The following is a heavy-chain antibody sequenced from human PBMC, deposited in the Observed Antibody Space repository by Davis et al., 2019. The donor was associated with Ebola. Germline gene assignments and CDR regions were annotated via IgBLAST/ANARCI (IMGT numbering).Heavy chain of an antibody. CDR3: AKDKTMATHYWYFDL. J-gene: IGHJ2*01. D-gene: IGHD4/OR15-4a*01. CDR2: IRNDGSKK. V-gene: IGHV3-30*02. Sequence: GGSLRLSCAASGLTFSTYGMHCVRQAPGKGLEWVAFIRNDGSKKYYVDSVKGRFTISRDNSKNTFYLQMNSLRAEDTALYYCAKDKTMATHYWYFDLWGRGTLVTVSS. CDR1: GLTFSTYG.